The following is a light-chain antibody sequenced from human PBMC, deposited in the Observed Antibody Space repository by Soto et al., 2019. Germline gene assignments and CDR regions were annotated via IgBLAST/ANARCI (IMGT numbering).Light chain of an antibody. J-gene: IGKJ5*01. CDR2: DAS. CDR1: QSVRTY. V-gene: IGKV3-11*01. CDR3: QQRTNWPSST. Sequence: EVVLTQSPATLSLSPGERATLSCRASQSVRTYLAWYQQKPGQVPRLLIHDASSGATGIPARFSGSGSGTDFTLTISSLEPEDFAVYYCQQRTNWPSSTFGQGTRLEI.